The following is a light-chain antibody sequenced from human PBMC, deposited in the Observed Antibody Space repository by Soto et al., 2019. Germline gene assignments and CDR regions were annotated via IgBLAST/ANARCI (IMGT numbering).Light chain of an antibody. V-gene: IGKV3-15*01. Sequence: EIVMTQSPATLSVSPGERAILSCRASQSVSSSYLAWYQQKPGQPPRLLISGASTRATGIPARFSGSGFGTEFTLTISSLQSEDFAVYYCQQYSNWPLTFGGGTKVDIK. CDR3: QQYSNWPLT. J-gene: IGKJ4*01. CDR1: QSVSSSY. CDR2: GAS.